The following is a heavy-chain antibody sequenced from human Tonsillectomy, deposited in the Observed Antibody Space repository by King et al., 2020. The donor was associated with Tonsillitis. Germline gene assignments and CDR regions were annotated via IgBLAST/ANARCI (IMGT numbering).Heavy chain of an antibody. CDR1: RFTFTHYW. CDR2: INQDGSKK. CDR3: VATSDY. Sequence: VQLVESGGGLVQPGGSLRLSCAASRFTFTHYWMSWVRQAPGNGLEWGANINQDGSKKYYVDSVKGRFTISRDNAKNSLFLQMNSLRAEDTAVYYCVATSDYWGQGTLVTVSS. D-gene: IGHD1-26*01. J-gene: IGHJ4*02. V-gene: IGHV3-7*03.